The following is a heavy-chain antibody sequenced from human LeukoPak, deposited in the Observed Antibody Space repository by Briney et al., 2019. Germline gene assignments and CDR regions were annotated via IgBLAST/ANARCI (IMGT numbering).Heavy chain of an antibody. J-gene: IGHJ5*02. Sequence: SETLSLTCTVSGGSISSYYWSWIRQPPGKGLEWIGYIYYSGSTNYNPSLKSRVTISVDTSKNQFSLKLKSVTAADTAVYYCARDRWELPNWFDPWGQGTLVTVSS. CDR2: IYYSGST. D-gene: IGHD1-26*01. CDR3: ARDRWELPNWFDP. CDR1: GGSISSYY. V-gene: IGHV4-59*01.